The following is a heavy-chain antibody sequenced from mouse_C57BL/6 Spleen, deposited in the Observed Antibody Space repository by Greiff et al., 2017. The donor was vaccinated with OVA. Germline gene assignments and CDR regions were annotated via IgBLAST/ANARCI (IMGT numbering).Heavy chain of an antibody. CDR3: ARDDYYDYDGEAY. CDR2: ISDGGSYT. Sequence: EVQGVESGGGLVKPGGSLKLSCAASGFTFSSYAMSWVRQTPEKRLEWVATISDGGSYTYYPDNVKGRFTISRDNAKNNLYLQMSHLKSEDTAMYYCARDDYYDYDGEAYWGQGTLVTVSA. V-gene: IGHV5-4*01. J-gene: IGHJ3*01. D-gene: IGHD2-4*01. CDR1: GFTFSSYA.